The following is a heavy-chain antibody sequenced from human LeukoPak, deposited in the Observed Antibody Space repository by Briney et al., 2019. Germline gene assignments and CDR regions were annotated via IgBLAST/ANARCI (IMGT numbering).Heavy chain of an antibody. CDR2: INHSGST. J-gene: IGHJ5*02. CDR1: GGSFSGYY. Sequence: SETLSLTCAVYGGSFSGYYWSWIRQPPGKGLEWIGEINHSGSTNYNPSLKSRVTISVDTSKNQFSLKLSSVTAADTAVYYCARRNYYGSGSYYTAWGQGTLVTVSS. V-gene: IGHV4-34*01. CDR3: ARRNYYGSGSYYTA. D-gene: IGHD3-10*01.